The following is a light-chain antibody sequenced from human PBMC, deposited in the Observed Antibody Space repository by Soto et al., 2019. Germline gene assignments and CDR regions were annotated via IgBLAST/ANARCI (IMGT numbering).Light chain of an antibody. J-gene: IGLJ2*01. CDR1: SSNTGSNY. V-gene: IGLV1-47*01. Sequence: QSVLTQPPSASGTPGQRVTISCSGSSSNTGSNYVYWYQQLPGTAPKLLIDTNNQRPSGVPDRFSGSKSGTSASLAISGLRSEDEANYYCAAWDDSLSGRVFGGVTKLTVL. CDR3: AAWDDSLSGRV. CDR2: TNN.